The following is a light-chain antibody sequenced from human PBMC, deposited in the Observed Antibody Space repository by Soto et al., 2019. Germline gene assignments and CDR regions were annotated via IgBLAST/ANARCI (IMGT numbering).Light chain of an antibody. CDR2: EVS. V-gene: IGLV2-14*01. CDR1: SSDVGGYNY. CDR3: SSYTSSRTLAHVV. Sequence: QSALTQPASVSGSPGQSITISCTGTSSDVGGYNYVSWYQQHPGKAPKLMIYEVSNRPSGVSNRFSGSKSGNTASLTISGLQAEEEADYYCSSYTSSRTLAHVVFGGGTKLTVL. J-gene: IGLJ2*01.